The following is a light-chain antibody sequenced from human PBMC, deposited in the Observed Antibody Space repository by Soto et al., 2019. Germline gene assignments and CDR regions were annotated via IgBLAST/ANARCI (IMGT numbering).Light chain of an antibody. Sequence: DIQMTQTPATLSAFAGDRVTVTCRASQSVSSWVAWYQEKPGGGPKLLIYDASTWQSGVPSRFIGSGSGTEFTLTITSLQPDDFATYYCQHYNTYSPGTFGQGTRVEVK. J-gene: IGKJ1*01. CDR1: QSVSSW. V-gene: IGKV1-5*01. CDR2: DAS. CDR3: QHYNTYSPGT.